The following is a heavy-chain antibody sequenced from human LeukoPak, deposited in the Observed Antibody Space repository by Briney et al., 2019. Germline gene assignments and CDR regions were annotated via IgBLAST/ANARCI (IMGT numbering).Heavy chain of an antibody. J-gene: IGHJ6*03. V-gene: IGHV4-61*02. Sequence: SETLSLTCTVSGGSLSSGSYYWSWIRQPAGKGLEWIGRIYSSGCTNYNPSLKSRVTMSVDTSKNQFSLKQNSVNAADTAVYYCARITPGDCGGDCYSDYYYYYMDVWGKGTTVTVSS. CDR2: IYSSGCT. CDR3: ARITPGDCGGDCYSDYYYYYMDV. CDR1: GGSLSSGSYY. D-gene: IGHD2-21*01.